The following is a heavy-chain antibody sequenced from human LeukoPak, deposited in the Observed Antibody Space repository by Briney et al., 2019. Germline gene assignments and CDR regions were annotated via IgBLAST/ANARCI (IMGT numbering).Heavy chain of an antibody. Sequence: GGSLRLSCAASGFTVSSNYMSWVRQAPGKGLEWVSVIYSGGSTYYADSVKGRFTISRDNSKNTLYLQMNSLRAEDTAVYYCAKDRTSAAGNWEYYFDYWGQGTLVTVSS. D-gene: IGHD7-27*01. CDR3: AKDRTSAAGNWEYYFDY. V-gene: IGHV3-53*05. J-gene: IGHJ4*02. CDR2: IYSGGST. CDR1: GFTVSSNY.